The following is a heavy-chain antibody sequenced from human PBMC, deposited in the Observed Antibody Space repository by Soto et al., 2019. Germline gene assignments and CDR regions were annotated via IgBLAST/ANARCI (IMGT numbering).Heavy chain of an antibody. CDR3: ARDERTPTIFGVVIRPHYGMGV. CDR1: GYTFTSYY. D-gene: IGHD3-3*01. CDR2: INPSGGST. J-gene: IGHJ6*02. Sequence: ASVKVSCKASGYTFTSYYMHWVRQAPGQGLEWMGIINPSGGSTSYAQKFQGRVTMTRDTSTSTVYMELSSLRSEDTAVYYCARDERTPTIFGVVIRPHYGMGVWGQGTTVTVSS. V-gene: IGHV1-46*01.